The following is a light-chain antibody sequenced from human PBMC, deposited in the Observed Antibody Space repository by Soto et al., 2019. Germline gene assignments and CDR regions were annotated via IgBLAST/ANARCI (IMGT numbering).Light chain of an antibody. CDR2: DVS. V-gene: IGLV2-14*01. CDR1: SSDVGTYNY. CDR3: SSYTSSSTSVV. J-gene: IGLJ2*01. Sequence: QSALTQPASVSGSPGQSITIPCTGTSSDVGTYNYVSWYQQHPGKAPKLMIYDVSNRPSGVSDRFSGSKSGNTASLTISGLQAEDEADYYCSSYTSSSTSVVFGGGTKLTVL.